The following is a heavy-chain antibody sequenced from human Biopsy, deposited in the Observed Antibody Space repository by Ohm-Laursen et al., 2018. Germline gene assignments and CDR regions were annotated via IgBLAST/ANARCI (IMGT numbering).Heavy chain of an antibody. CDR2: ISVYNGNT. D-gene: IGHD1-26*01. CDR3: ARDVVGRGASFFDF. V-gene: IGHV1-18*01. Sequence: ASVKVSCKASGYTFGNYGISWVRQAPGQGLERMGWISVYNGNTDYPHKLQGRVTLTTDTSTSTAYMELRSLTSDDTAIYYCARDVVGRGASFFDFWGQGTSVTVSS. CDR1: GYTFGNYG. J-gene: IGHJ4*02.